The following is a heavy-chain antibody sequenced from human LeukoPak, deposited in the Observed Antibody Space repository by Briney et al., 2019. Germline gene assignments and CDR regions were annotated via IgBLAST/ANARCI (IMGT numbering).Heavy chain of an antibody. CDR1: GGAFNSYA. V-gene: IGHV1-69*04. J-gene: IGHJ5*02. Sequence: ASVKVSCKATGGAFNSYAISWMRQAPGQGLEWMGRIIPILGIANYAQKFQGRVTITADKSTSTAYMELSSLRSEDTAVYYCARGVLHNWNYVGLYPWGQGTLVTVSS. CDR3: ARGVLHNWNYVGLYP. D-gene: IGHD1-7*01. CDR2: IIPILGIA.